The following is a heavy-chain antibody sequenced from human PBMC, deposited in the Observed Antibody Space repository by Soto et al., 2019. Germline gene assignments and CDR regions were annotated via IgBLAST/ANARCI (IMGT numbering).Heavy chain of an antibody. V-gene: IGHV1-18*01. CDR2: ISAYNGNT. J-gene: IGHJ6*02. CDR1: GYTFTSYG. Sequence: ASVKVSCKASGYTFTSYGIGWVRQAPGQGLEWMGWISAYNGNTNYAQKLQGRVTMTTDTSTSTAYMELRSLRSDDTAVYYCARDLQGTIFGVVISVGPMDVWGQGTTVTVSS. CDR3: ARDLQGTIFGVVISVGPMDV. D-gene: IGHD3-3*01.